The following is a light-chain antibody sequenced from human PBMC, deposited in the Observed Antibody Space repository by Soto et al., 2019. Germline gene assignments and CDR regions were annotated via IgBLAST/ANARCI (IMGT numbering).Light chain of an antibody. Sequence: EIVLTQSPGTLSLSPGERATLSCRASQSVSSSYLAWYQQKPGQAPRLLIYGASSRATGIPDRFSGSGSGTDFTLTISSLEPEDFAVYYCQQYGSSLFTFGPGTKVVIK. CDR3: QQYGSSLFT. CDR2: GAS. CDR1: QSVSSSY. J-gene: IGKJ3*01. V-gene: IGKV3-20*01.